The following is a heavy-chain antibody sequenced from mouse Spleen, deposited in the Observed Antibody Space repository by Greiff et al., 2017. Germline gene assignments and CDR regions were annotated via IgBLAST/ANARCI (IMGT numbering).Heavy chain of an antibody. Sequence: EVNLVESGGGLVKPGGSLKLSCAASGFTFSDYGMAWVRQAPGKGPEWVAFISNLAYSIYYADTVTGRFTISRENAKNTLYLEMSSLRSEDTAMYYCARHGGLLRPFDYWGQGTTLTVSS. D-gene: IGHD2-3*01. J-gene: IGHJ2*01. CDR3: ARHGGLLRPFDY. CDR1: GFTFSDYG. V-gene: IGHV5-15*01. CDR2: ISNLAYSI.